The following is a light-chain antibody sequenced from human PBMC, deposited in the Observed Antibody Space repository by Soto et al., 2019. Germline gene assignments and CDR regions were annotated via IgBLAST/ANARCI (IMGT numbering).Light chain of an antibody. CDR1: SSNIGADYH. Sequence: QAVVTQPPSVSGAPGQRVTISCTGSSSNIGADYHVHWYQQLPGTAPKLLIYGNNNRPSGVPDRFSGSKSGTSVSLAITGLQAEDEADYYCQSYDSSLSGWVFGGGTKLTVL. J-gene: IGLJ3*02. CDR3: QSYDSSLSGWV. V-gene: IGLV1-40*01. CDR2: GNN.